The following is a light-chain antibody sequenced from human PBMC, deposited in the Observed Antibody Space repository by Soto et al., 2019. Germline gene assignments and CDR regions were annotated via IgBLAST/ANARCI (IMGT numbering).Light chain of an antibody. CDR2: DTS. Sequence: EIVLTQSPATLSVSPGERVTLSCRASQSVDINLAWYQQKPGQAPRLLIYDTSIRATGVPARFSGSRSGAEFTLTISSLQSEDFAVYYCQHYVNWPLTFGGGTKVDI. V-gene: IGKV3-15*01. CDR3: QHYVNWPLT. CDR1: QSVDIN. J-gene: IGKJ4*01.